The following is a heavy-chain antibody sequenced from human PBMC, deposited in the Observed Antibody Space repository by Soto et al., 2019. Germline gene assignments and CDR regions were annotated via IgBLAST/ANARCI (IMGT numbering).Heavy chain of an antibody. CDR3: TRGIFTVSASPFDY. V-gene: IGHV1-3*04. CDR1: GYTFTSYA. D-gene: IGHD3-3*01. Sequence: QVQFVQSGAEVREPGASVKVSCKAAGYTFTSYAMHWVRQAPGQRLEWMGWISTGNGNTVYSEKFQGRVAITRDTSATTAYMELSSLTSEDTAVYYCTRGIFTVSASPFDYWGQGTLVTVSS. CDR2: ISTGNGNT. J-gene: IGHJ4*02.